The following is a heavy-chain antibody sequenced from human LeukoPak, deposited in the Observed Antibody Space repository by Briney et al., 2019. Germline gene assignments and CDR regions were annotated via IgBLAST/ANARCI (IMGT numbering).Heavy chain of an antibody. D-gene: IGHD3-22*01. CDR1: GFTFSSYG. CDR2: IWYDGSNK. CDR3: AKDNLGYYDSSGYDAFDI. Sequence: GGSLRLSCAASGFTFSSYGMHWVRQAPGKGLEWVAVIWYDGSNKYYADSVKGRFTISRDNSKNTLYLQMNTLRAEDTAVYYCAKDNLGYYDSSGYDAFDIWGQGTMVTVSS. J-gene: IGHJ3*02. V-gene: IGHV3-33*06.